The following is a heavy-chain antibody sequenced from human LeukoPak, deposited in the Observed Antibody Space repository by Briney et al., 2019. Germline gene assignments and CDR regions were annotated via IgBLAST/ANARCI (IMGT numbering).Heavy chain of an antibody. V-gene: IGHV1-2*02. Sequence: ASVKVSCKASGYTFTGYYMHWVRQAPGQGLEWMGWINPNSGGTNYAQKFQGRVTMTRDTSISTAYMGLSRLRSDDTAVYYCASLSGYCSSTSCLGVFDYWGQGTLVTVSS. J-gene: IGHJ4*02. CDR1: GYTFTGYY. CDR2: INPNSGGT. D-gene: IGHD2-2*01. CDR3: ASLSGYCSSTSCLGVFDY.